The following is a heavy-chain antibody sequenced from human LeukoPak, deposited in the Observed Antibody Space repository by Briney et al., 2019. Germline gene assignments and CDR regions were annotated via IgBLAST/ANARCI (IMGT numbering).Heavy chain of an antibody. Sequence: GASVKVSCKASGYTFTGYYMHWVRQAPGQGLEWMGWINPNSGGTNYAQKFQGRVTMTRDTSISTAYMELSRLRSDDTAVYYCARAYVSVYYYDSSGYYLYWGQGTLVTVSS. D-gene: IGHD3-22*01. CDR3: ARAYVSVYYYDSSGYYLY. CDR1: GYTFTGYY. J-gene: IGHJ4*02. CDR2: INPNSGGT. V-gene: IGHV1-2*02.